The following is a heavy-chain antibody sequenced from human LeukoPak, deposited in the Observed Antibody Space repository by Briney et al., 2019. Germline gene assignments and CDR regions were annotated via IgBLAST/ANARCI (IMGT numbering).Heavy chain of an antibody. Sequence: PSETLSLTCAVYGGSFSGYYWSWIRQPPGKGLEWIGEINHSGSTNYNPSLKSRVTISVDTSKNQFSLKLSSVTAADTAVYYCARSYDYVWGSYRYGLLYWGQGTLVTVSS. CDR3: ARSYDYVWGSYRYGLLY. CDR1: GGSFSGYY. V-gene: IGHV4-34*01. J-gene: IGHJ4*02. CDR2: INHSGST. D-gene: IGHD3-16*02.